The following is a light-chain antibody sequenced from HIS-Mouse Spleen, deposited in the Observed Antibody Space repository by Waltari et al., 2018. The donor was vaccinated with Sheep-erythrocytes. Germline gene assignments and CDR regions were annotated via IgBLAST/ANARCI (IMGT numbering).Light chain of an antibody. CDR1: QSLLHSNGYNY. V-gene: IGKV2-28*01. CDR3: MQALQTPIFT. Sequence: DIVMTQSPLSLPVTPGEPASIPCRSSQSLLHSNGYNYLNWYLQKPGQSPQLLIYLGSNRASGVPDRFSGSGSGTDFTLKISRVEAEDVEVYYCMQALQTPIFTFGPGTKVDIK. CDR2: LGS. J-gene: IGKJ3*01.